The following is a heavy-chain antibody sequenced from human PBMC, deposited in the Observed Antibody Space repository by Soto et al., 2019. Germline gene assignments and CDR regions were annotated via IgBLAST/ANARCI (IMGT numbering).Heavy chain of an antibody. CDR3: ARGFTIFGVVTYGRDV. J-gene: IGHJ6*02. Sequence: QVQLVQSGAEVKKPGSSVKVSCKASGGTFSSYAISWVRQAPGQGLEWMGGIIPIFGTANYAQKFQGRVTITAGESTSTVYMELRSLRSEDTAVYYCARGFTIFGVVTYGRDVWGQGTTVTVSS. V-gene: IGHV1-69*12. D-gene: IGHD3-3*01. CDR1: GGTFSSYA. CDR2: IIPIFGTA.